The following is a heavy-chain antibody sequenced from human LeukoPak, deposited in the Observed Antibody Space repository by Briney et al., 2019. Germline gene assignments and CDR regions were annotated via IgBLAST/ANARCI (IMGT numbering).Heavy chain of an antibody. Sequence: SETLSLTCTVSGGSISSYYWSWIRQPPGKGLEWIGYIYYSGSTNYNPSLKSRVTISVDTSKNQFSLKLSSVTAADTAVYYCARDKGSWYYFDYWGPGTLVTVSS. CDR1: GGSISSYY. D-gene: IGHD6-13*01. CDR2: IYYSGST. J-gene: IGHJ4*02. CDR3: ARDKGSWYYFDY. V-gene: IGHV4-59*01.